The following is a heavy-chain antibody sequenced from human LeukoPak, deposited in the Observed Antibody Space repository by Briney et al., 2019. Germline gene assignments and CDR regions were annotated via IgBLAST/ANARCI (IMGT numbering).Heavy chain of an antibody. Sequence: GASVKVSCKASGYTFTSYYMHRVRQAPGQGLEWMGIINPSGGSTSYAQKFQGRVTMTRDMSTSTVYMELSSLRSEDTAVYYCARAHPPALRFLEWLLPHYYYYYMDVWGKGTTVTVSS. J-gene: IGHJ6*03. CDR2: INPSGGST. CDR1: GYTFTSYY. CDR3: ARAHPPALRFLEWLLPHYYYYYMDV. V-gene: IGHV1-46*01. D-gene: IGHD3-3*01.